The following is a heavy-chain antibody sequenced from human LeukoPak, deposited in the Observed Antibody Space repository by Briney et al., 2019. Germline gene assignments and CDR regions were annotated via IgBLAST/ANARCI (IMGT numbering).Heavy chain of an antibody. V-gene: IGHV1-2*02. J-gene: IGHJ4*02. CDR1: GYTFTSYY. Sequence: GASVKVSCKASGYTFTSYYMHWVRQAHGQGLEWMGWIDTSNGATNYAQKFQGRVTISRDTSIGTAYMELTNLISDDTAIYYCASEANCNGGRCSLQSVASWGQGTLVTVSS. CDR3: ASEANCNGGRCSLQSVAS. D-gene: IGHD2-15*01. CDR2: IDTSNGAT.